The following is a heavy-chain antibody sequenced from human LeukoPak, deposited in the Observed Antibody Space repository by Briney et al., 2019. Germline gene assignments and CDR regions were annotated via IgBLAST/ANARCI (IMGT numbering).Heavy chain of an antibody. Sequence: AGGSLRLSCAASGFTFSNAWMSWVRQAPGKGLEWVGRIKSKTGGGTTDYAAPVKGRFTISRDDSKNTLYLQMNSLKTEDTAVYYCTTDREVVPAAIYSPDPFDYWGQGTLVTVSS. CDR3: TTDREVVPAAIYSPDPFDY. D-gene: IGHD2-2*01. CDR2: IKSKTGGGTT. V-gene: IGHV3-15*01. J-gene: IGHJ4*02. CDR1: GFTFSNAW.